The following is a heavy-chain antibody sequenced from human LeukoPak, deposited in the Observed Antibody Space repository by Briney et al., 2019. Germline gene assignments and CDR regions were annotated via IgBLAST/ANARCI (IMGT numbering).Heavy chain of an antibody. D-gene: IGHD3-3*01. CDR1: GFTFSSFA. J-gene: IGHJ4*02. CDR3: AKGSKITIFGVVIGDY. CDR2: ISYDGSNK. V-gene: IGHV3-30*04. Sequence: GGSLRLSCAASGFTFSSFAMHWVRKAPGKGLEWVAVISYDGSNKYYADSVKGRFTISRDNSKNTLYLQMNSLRAEDTAVHYCAKGSKITIFGVVIGDYWGQGTLVTVSS.